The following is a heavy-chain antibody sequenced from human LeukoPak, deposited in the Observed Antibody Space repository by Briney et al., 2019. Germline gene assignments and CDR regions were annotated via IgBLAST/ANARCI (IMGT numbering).Heavy chain of an antibody. J-gene: IGHJ6*03. CDR1: GFTFSDYY. CDR3: ARVPAAPYYYYYMDV. Sequence: GSLRLSCAASGFTFSDYYMSWIRQAPGKGLERVSYISSSGSTIYYADSVKGRFTISRDNAKNSLYLQMNSLRAEDTAVYYCARVPAAPYYYYYMDVWGKGTTVTVSS. V-gene: IGHV3-11*04. CDR2: ISSSGSTI. D-gene: IGHD2-2*01.